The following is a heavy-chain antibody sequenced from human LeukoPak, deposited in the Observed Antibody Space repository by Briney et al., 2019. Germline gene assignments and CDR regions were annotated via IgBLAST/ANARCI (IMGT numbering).Heavy chain of an antibody. V-gene: IGHV1-69*05. CDR1: GGTFSSYA. CDR2: IIPIFGTA. D-gene: IGHD3-9*01. CDR3: ARAYYDILTGYYWTTYNWFDP. Sequence: SVKVPCKASGGTFSSYAISWVRQAPGQGLEWMGGIIPIFGTANYAQKFQGRVTITTDESTSTAYMELSSLRSEDTAVYYCARAYYDILTGYYWTTYNWFDPWGQGTLVTVSS. J-gene: IGHJ5*02.